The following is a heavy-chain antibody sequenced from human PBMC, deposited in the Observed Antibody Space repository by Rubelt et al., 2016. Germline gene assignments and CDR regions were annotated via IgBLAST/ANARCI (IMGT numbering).Heavy chain of an antibody. D-gene: IGHD6-19*01. V-gene: IGHV2-70*01. J-gene: IGHJ4*02. CDR2: IDWDDDK. Sequence: QVTLRESGPALVKPTQTLTLTCTSSGFSLSTSGMCVSWIRQPPGKALEWLALIDWDDDKYYSTSLKTRLTISKDTPKNQVVLTMTNMDPVDAATYYCARIAVAGTGFDYWGQGTLVTVSS. CDR3: ARIAVAGTGFDY. CDR1: GFSLSTSGMC.